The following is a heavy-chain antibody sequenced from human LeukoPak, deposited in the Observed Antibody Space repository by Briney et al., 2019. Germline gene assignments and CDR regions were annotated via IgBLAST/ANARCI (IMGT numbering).Heavy chain of an antibody. V-gene: IGHV4-39*01. D-gene: IGHD2-15*01. Sequence: ASETLSPTCTVSGRSISSSSYYWGWIRQPPGKGREWIGSIYFSGSTYYNPSLKSRVTISVDTSKNQFSLKLSSVTAADTAVYYCASREWGCSGGSCYLFDYWGQGTLVTVSS. CDR2: IYFSGST. CDR3: ASREWGCSGGSCYLFDY. J-gene: IGHJ4*02. CDR1: GRSISSSSYY.